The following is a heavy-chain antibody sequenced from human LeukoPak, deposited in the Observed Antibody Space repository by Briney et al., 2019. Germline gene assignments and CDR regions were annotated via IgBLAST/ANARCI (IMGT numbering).Heavy chain of an antibody. CDR3: ARGPPTYTIVGVVIRQDY. V-gene: IGHV4-59*01. Sequence: PSETLSLTCTVSGGSITRYYWSWIRQPPGKGLEWIGYIYYSGSTNYNPSLKSRVTISVDTSKNQFSLKLSSVTAADTAVYYCARGPPTYTIVGVVIRQDYWGQGTLVTVSS. CDR2: IYYSGST. D-gene: IGHD3-3*01. CDR1: GGSITRYY. J-gene: IGHJ4*02.